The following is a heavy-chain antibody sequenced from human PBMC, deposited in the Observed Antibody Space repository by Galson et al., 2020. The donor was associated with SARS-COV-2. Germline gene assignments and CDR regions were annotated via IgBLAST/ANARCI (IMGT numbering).Heavy chain of an antibody. J-gene: IGHJ6*02. CDR1: GFTFDDYA. D-gene: IGHD3-10*01. V-gene: IGHV3-21*01. CDR2: ISSSSSYI. CDR3: ATQSSDKYYYYYGMDV. Sequence: NSGGSLRLSCAASGFTFDDYAMHWVRQAPGKGLEWVSSISSSSSYIYYADSVKGRFTISRDNAKNSLYLQMNSLRAEDTAVYYCATQSSDKYYYYYGMDVWGQGTTVTVSS.